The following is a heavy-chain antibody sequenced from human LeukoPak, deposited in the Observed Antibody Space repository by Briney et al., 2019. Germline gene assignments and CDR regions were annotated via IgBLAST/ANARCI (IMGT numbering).Heavy chain of an antibody. CDR1: GYTFTGYY. CDR2: INPNSGGT. Sequence: ASVKVSFKASGYTFTGYYMHWLRQARGQGLAGMGWINPNSGGTNYAQNFQGRVIMTRDTAISTVYMEMSRLRSDDTAVYYCATADCSGGSCYSSYFDYWGQGTLGTVSS. CDR3: ATADCSGGSCYSSYFDY. V-gene: IGHV1-2*02. J-gene: IGHJ4*02. D-gene: IGHD2-15*01.